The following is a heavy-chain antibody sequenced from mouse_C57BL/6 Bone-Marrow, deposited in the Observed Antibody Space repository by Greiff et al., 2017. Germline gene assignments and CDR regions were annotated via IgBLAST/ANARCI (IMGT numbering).Heavy chain of an antibody. CDR1: GFTFSSYA. Sequence: EVQGVESGEGLVKPGGSLKLSCAASGFTFSSYAMSWVRQTPEKRLEWVAYISSGGDYTYYADTVKGRFTISRDNATNTLYLQLSSLESEDTAMYNSTGVLLGFDYWGQGTTLTVSS. J-gene: IGHJ2*01. CDR3: TGVLLGFDY. V-gene: IGHV5-9-1*02. D-gene: IGHD4-1*01. CDR2: ISSGGDYT.